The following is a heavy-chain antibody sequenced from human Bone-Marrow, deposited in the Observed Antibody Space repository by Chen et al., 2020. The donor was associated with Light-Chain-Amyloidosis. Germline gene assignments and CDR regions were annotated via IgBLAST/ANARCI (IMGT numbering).Heavy chain of an antibody. CDR2: ISETGANT. V-gene: IGHV3-23*01. J-gene: IGHJ4*02. D-gene: IGHD6-13*01. Sequence: EVRLLESGGGLVQPGGSLRLSCAVSGFTFSHYAMNWVRQAPGKGLPWIFSISETGANTDYEDSVKGRFTISRDNSNNMLYLQLTSLRAEDTAVYYCAKQYLVGGWGQGTLVTVSS. CDR1: GFTFSHYA. CDR3: AKQYLVGG.